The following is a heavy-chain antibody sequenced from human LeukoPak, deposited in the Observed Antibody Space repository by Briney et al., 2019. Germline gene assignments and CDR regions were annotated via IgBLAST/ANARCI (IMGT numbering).Heavy chain of an antibody. J-gene: IGHJ4*02. Sequence: GGSLTHPCAASGFTFSSYAMSWVRQAPGKGLEWVSGVSGSGGSTYYADSVKGRFTISRDNSKNTLYLQMNSLRAEDTAVYYCAKDLDIVATITGNWGQGTEVTVSS. V-gene: IGHV3-23*01. D-gene: IGHD5-12*01. CDR3: AKDLDIVATITGN. CDR2: VSGSGGST. CDR1: GFTFSSYA.